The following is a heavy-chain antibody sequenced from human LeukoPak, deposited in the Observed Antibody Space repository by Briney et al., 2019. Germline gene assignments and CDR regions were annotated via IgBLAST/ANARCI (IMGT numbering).Heavy chain of an antibody. Sequence: LEWVSYISSSGSTTYYADSVKGRFTISRDNAKNSLYLQMNSLRAEDTAVYYCARDRGSGSYYTKYNWFDPWGQGTLVTVSS. V-gene: IGHV3-11*01. D-gene: IGHD3-10*01. J-gene: IGHJ5*02. CDR2: ISSSGSTT. CDR3: ARDRGSGSYYTKYNWFDP.